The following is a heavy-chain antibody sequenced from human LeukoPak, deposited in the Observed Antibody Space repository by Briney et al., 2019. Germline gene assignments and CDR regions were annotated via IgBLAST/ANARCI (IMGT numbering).Heavy chain of an antibody. J-gene: IGHJ3*02. CDR1: GYTFTGYY. Sequence: SVKVSCKASGYTFTGYYMHWVRQAPGQGLEWMGWINPNSGGTNYAQKLQGRVTMTTDTSTSTAYMELRSLRSDDTAVYYCAREPTSYKVGAFDIWGQGTMVTVSS. D-gene: IGHD2-2*01. V-gene: IGHV1-2*02. CDR3: AREPTSYKVGAFDI. CDR2: INPNSGGT.